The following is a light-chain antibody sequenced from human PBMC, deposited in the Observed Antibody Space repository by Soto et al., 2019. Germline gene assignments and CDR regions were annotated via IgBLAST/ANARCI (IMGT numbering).Light chain of an antibody. CDR1: QTLSNSF. V-gene: IGKV3-20*01. J-gene: IGKJ5*01. CDR3: QQYGTSEII. Sequence: EIVMTQSPGTLSVSPGERATLSCRASQTLSNSFIAWYQQKPGQAPRLLIYDTSSRATGVPDRYSASGSGTDFTLTISRLEPEDFAVFFCQQYGTSEIIFGQGTRLEIK. CDR2: DTS.